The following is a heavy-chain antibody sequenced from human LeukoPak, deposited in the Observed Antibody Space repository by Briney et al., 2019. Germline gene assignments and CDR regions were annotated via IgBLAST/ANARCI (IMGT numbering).Heavy chain of an antibody. J-gene: IGHJ6*03. D-gene: IGHD1-14*01. CDR3: ARGFRRPHQSRDRTPPPYYMDV. Sequence: PSETLSLTCAVYGGSFSGYYWSWIRQPPGKGLEWIGEINHSGSTNYNPSLKSRVTISVDTSKNQFSLKLSSVTAADTAVYYCARGFRRPHQSRDRTPPPYYMDVWGKGTTVTVSS. V-gene: IGHV4-34*01. CDR1: GGSFSGYY. CDR2: INHSGST.